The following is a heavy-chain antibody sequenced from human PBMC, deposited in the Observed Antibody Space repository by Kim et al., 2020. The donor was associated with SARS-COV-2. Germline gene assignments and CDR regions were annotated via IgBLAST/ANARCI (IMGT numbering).Heavy chain of an antibody. Sequence: GGSLRLSCAASGFTFSSYAMHWVRQAPGKGLEWVAVISYDGSNKYYVDSVKGRFTISRDNSKNTLYLQMNSLRAEDTAVYYCARVRGTGYYYYYGMDVWGQGTTVTVS. CDR2: ISYDGSNK. J-gene: IGHJ6*02. V-gene: IGHV3-30*04. CDR1: GFTFSSYA. D-gene: IGHD1-1*01. CDR3: ARVRGTGYYYYYGMDV.